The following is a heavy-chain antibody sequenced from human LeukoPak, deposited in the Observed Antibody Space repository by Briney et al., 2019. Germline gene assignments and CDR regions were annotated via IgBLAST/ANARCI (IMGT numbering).Heavy chain of an antibody. CDR1: GFTFSSYA. D-gene: IGHD5-24*01. CDR2: ISYDGSNK. J-gene: IGHJ3*02. CDR3: ARGEEMASMPFDI. Sequence: GGSLRLSCAASGFTFSSYAMHWVRQAPGKGLKWVAVISYDGSNKYYADSVKGRFTISRDNSKNTLYLQMNSLRAEDTAVYYCARGEEMASMPFDIWGQGTMVTVSS. V-gene: IGHV3-30-3*01.